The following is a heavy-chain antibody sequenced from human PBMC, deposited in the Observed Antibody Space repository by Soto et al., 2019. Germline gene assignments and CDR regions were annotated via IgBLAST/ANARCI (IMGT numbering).Heavy chain of an antibody. D-gene: IGHD3-22*01. CDR2: IIPIFGTA. CDR1: GGTFSSYA. Sequence: SVKVSCKASGGTFSSYAISWVRQAPGQGLEWMGGIIPIFGTANYAQKFQGRVTITADESTSTAYMELSSLRSEDTAVYYCARFGPPGGKYYYDSSGYAFDPWGQGTLVTVSS. J-gene: IGHJ5*02. V-gene: IGHV1-69*13. CDR3: ARFGPPGGKYYYDSSGYAFDP.